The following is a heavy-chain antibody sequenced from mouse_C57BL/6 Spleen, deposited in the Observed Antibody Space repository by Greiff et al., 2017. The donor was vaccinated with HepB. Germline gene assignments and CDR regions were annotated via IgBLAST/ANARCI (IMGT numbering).Heavy chain of an antibody. J-gene: IGHJ1*03. D-gene: IGHD1-1*01. CDR1: GFSLSTFGMG. CDR3: ARIPSGSTTGYWYFDV. V-gene: IGHV8-8*01. CDR2: IWWDDDK. Sequence: QVTLKVSGPGILQPSQTLSLTCSFSGFSLSTFGMGVGWIRQPSGKGLEWLAHIWWDDDKYYNPALKSRLTISKDTSKNQVFLKIANVDTADTATYYCARIPSGSTTGYWYFDVWGTGTTVTVSS.